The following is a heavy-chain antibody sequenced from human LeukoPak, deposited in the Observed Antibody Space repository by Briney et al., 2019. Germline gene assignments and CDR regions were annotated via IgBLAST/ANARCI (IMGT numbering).Heavy chain of an antibody. CDR3: AKDLGQVGAIGY. CDR2: ISYDGSNK. J-gene: IGHJ4*02. Sequence: GGSLRLSCAASGFTFSSYAMHWVRQAPGKGLEWVAVISYDGSNKYYADSVKGRFTISRDNSKNTLYLQMNSLRAEDTAVYYCAKDLGQVGAIGYWGQGTLVTVSS. D-gene: IGHD1-26*01. V-gene: IGHV3-30*04. CDR1: GFTFSSYA.